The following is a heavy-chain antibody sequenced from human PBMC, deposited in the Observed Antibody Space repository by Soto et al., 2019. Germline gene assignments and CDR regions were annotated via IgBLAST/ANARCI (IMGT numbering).Heavy chain of an antibody. CDR2: IYYSGET. CDR1: GDSISRYY. CDR3: ARDQGGEFLKGSGMVV. V-gene: IGHV4-59*01. Sequence: QVQLQESGPGLVKPSETLSLTCTVSGDSISRYYWSWIRLSPGKGLEWIGYIYYSGETNYNPSVKSRVTISVDRTMNQFSLKLSSVTAADTALYYCARDQGGEFLKGSGMVVWGQGTTVTVSS. J-gene: IGHJ6*02. D-gene: IGHD3-10*01.